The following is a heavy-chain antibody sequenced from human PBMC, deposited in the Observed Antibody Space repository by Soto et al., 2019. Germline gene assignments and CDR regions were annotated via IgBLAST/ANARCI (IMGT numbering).Heavy chain of an antibody. J-gene: IGHJ6*02. CDR3: AREYYDFWSGYDYYYYGMDV. Sequence: GGSLRLSCAASGFIFSSYSMNWVRQAPGRGLEWISYISTSGSTIYYADSVKGRFTISRDNSKNTLYLQMNSLRAEDTAVYYWAREYYDFWSGYDYYYYGMDVWGQGTTVTVSS. CDR2: ISTSGSTI. CDR1: GFIFSSYS. V-gene: IGHV3-48*01. D-gene: IGHD3-3*01.